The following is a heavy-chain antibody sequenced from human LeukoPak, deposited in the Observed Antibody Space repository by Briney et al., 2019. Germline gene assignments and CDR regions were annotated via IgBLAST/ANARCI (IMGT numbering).Heavy chain of an antibody. Sequence: SQTLSLTCTVSGGSISSGGYYWSWIRQHPGKGLKWIGYIYYSGSTYYNPSLKSRVTISVDTSKNQFSLKLSSVTAADTAVYYCARLYYYDSSGYYTEDYWGQGTLVTVSS. CDR3: ARLYYYDSSGYYTEDY. D-gene: IGHD3-22*01. CDR2: IYYSGST. V-gene: IGHV4-31*03. J-gene: IGHJ4*02. CDR1: GGSISSGGYY.